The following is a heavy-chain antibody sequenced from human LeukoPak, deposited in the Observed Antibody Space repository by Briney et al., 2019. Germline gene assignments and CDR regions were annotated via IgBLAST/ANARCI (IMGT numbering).Heavy chain of an antibody. CDR2: IYYSGST. D-gene: IGHD3-3*01. CDR1: GGSISSYY. CDR3: ARGSYYDFWSGYGKGSDYYYYMDV. Sequence: KPSETLSLTCTVSGGSISSYYWSWIRQPPGKGLEWLGYIYYSGSTNYNPSLKSRVTISVDTSKNQFSLKLSSVTAADTAVYYCARGSYYDFWSGYGKGSDYYYYMDVWGKGTTVTVSS. V-gene: IGHV4-59*01. J-gene: IGHJ6*03.